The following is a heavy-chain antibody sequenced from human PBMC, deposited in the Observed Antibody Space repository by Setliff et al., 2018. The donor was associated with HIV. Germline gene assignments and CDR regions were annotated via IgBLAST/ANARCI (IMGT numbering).Heavy chain of an antibody. Sequence: PSETLSLTCTVSRDSINGHWWSWIRQPPGKGLEWTGSIHYSGTTHYNPSLKSRLTISVDKSKNQFSLKLTSVTAADTAVYYCARVGLPYNSGRLDQWGQGSLVTVSS. CDR3: ARVGLPYNSGRLDQ. CDR2: IHYSGTT. V-gene: IGHV4-59*11. D-gene: IGHD5-18*01. CDR1: RDSINGHW. J-gene: IGHJ4*02.